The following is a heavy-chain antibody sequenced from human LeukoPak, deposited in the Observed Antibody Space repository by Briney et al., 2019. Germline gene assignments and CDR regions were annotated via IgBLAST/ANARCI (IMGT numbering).Heavy chain of an antibody. CDR1: GYTFTGYY. CDR3: ARDSPVHSGALIPDFAY. D-gene: IGHD3-10*01. J-gene: IGHJ4*02. Sequence: ASVKVSCKASGYTFTGYYMHWVRQAPGQGLEWMGWINPNSGGTNYAQKFQGWVTMTRDTSISTAYMELSRLRSDDTAVYYCARDSPVHSGALIPDFAYWGQGTLVTVSS. CDR2: INPNSGGT. V-gene: IGHV1-2*04.